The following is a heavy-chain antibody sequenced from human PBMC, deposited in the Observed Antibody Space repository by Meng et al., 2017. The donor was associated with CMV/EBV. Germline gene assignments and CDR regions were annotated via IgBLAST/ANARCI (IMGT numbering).Heavy chain of an antibody. D-gene: IGHD1-26*01. CDR1: GGSVSSGSYY. CDR3: ARGSGSGNWFDP. Sequence: CTVSGGSVSSGSYYWSWIRQPPGKGLEWIGYIYYSGHTSYNPSLKSRVTISVDTSKNQFSLKLSSVTAADTAVYYCARGSGSGNWFDPWGQGTLVTVSS. V-gene: IGHV4-61*01. CDR2: IYYSGHT. J-gene: IGHJ5*02.